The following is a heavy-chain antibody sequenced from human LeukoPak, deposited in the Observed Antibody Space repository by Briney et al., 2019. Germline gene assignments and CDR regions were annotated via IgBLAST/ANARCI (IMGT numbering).Heavy chain of an antibody. J-gene: IGHJ5*02. V-gene: IGHV1-18*01. CDR1: GYTFTSYG. CDR2: ISAYNGNT. CDR3: ARDVEDIVVVPAAIPSWFDP. D-gene: IGHD2-2*02. Sequence: ASVKVSCKASGYTFTSYGISWVRQAPGQGLEWMGWISAYNGNTNYAQKLQGRVTMTTDTSTSTAYMELRSLRSDDTAVYYCARDVEDIVVVPAAIPSWFDPWGQGTLVTVSS.